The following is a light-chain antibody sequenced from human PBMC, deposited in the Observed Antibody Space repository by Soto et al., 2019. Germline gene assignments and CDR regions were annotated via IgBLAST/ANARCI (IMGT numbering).Light chain of an antibody. CDR1: SSDVGGYNY. V-gene: IGLV2-14*01. J-gene: IGLJ1*01. CDR2: EVS. Sequence: QSALTQPASVSESPGQSITISCTGTSSDVGGYNYVSWYQHHPGKAPKLMIYEVSNRPSGVSNRFSGSKSGNTASLTISGLQAEDEADYYCSSYTTSRIIFGTGTKLTVL. CDR3: SSYTTSRII.